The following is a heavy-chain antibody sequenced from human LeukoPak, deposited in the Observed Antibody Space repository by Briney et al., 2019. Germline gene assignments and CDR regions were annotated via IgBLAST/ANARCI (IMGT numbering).Heavy chain of an antibody. D-gene: IGHD2-21*01. CDR2: ISSSGSTI. CDR3: ARLFSTAHY. J-gene: IGHJ4*02. V-gene: IGHV3-48*03. CDR1: GFPFSSYE. Sequence: GGSLRLSCAVSGFPFSSYEMNWVRQAPGKGLEWVSLISSSGSTIYYADSVKGRFTISRDNAKNSLYLQMNSLRAQDTAVYYCARLFSTAHYWGQGALVTVSS.